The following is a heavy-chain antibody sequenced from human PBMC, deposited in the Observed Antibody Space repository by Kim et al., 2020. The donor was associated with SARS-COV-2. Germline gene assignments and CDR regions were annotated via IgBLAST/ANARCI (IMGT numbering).Heavy chain of an antibody. D-gene: IGHD3-16*01. Sequence: YVADSVKGLFTIRRDNSKIALYLQMSSLRAEDTAVYCCARGLVGKYYFDYWGQGTLVTVSS. J-gene: IGHJ4*02. CDR3: ARGLVGKYYFDY. V-gene: IGHV3-30*15.